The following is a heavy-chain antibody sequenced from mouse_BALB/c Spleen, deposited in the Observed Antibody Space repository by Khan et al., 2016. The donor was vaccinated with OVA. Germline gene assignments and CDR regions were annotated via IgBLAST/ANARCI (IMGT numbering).Heavy chain of an antibody. CDR1: GYSITSGYG. J-gene: IGHJ2*01. V-gene: IGHV3-2*02. CDR2: ISYSGST. Sequence: EVQLVESGPGLVKPSQSLSLTCTVTGYSITSGYGWNWIRQFPGNKLEWMGYISYSGSTNYTPSLKSRISITRDTSKNQFFLQLNSVTTEDTATYYCARTASIKYWGQGTTLTVSS. CDR3: ARTASIKY. D-gene: IGHD1-2*01.